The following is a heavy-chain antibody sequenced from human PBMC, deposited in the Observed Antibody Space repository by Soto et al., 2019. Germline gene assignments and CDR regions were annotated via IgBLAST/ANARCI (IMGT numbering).Heavy chain of an antibody. CDR2: IIPMFGSP. V-gene: IGHV1-69*06. CDR3: ARGGFVAGLYNAMDA. J-gene: IGHJ6*02. D-gene: IGHD6-19*01. CDR1: GGTLSTNA. Sequence: SVKVSCKASGGTLSTNAISWVRQAPGQGLEWMGAIIPMFGSPKYAQKFLGRVTITADNPTSTIYMEMISLTSADTAVYYCARGGFVAGLYNAMDAWGQGTPVTV.